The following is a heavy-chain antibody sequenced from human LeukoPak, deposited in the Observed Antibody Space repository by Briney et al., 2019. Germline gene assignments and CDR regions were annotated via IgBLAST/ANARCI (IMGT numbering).Heavy chain of an antibody. D-gene: IGHD4-23*01. V-gene: IGHV4-4*02. Sequence: TSETLSLTSAVSGGSISSSNWWSWVRQPPGKGLEWIGEIYHSGSTNYNPSLKSRVTISVDKSKNQFSLKLSSVTAADTAVYYCARASGGNSDWYFGLWGRGTLVTVSS. CDR2: IYHSGST. J-gene: IGHJ2*01. CDR3: ARASGGNSDWYFGL. CDR1: GGSISSSNW.